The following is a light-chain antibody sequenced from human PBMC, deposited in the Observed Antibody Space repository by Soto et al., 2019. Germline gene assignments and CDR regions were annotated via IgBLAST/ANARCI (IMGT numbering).Light chain of an antibody. Sequence: IPMTQSPSSVSASVGDRVTITCRASQPISSWLAWYQQKPGQPPNLLIYSAFTLRSGVPSRFSGSESGTLFTLTITNLQPEDFATYYCQQASSFPLTFGGGTKVEV. CDR3: QQASSFPLT. V-gene: IGKV1-12*01. CDR2: SAF. CDR1: QPISSW. J-gene: IGKJ4*01.